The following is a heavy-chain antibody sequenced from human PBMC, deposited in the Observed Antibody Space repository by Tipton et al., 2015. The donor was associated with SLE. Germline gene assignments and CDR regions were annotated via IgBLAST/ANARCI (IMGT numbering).Heavy chain of an antibody. CDR1: GFTFSSYG. CDR2: ISYDGSNK. V-gene: IGHV3-30*18. D-gene: IGHD3/OR15-3a*01. Sequence: SLRLSCAASGFTFSSYGMHWVRQAPGKGLEWVAVISYDGSNKYYADSVKGRFTISRDNSKNTLYLQMNSLRAEDTAVYYCAKGVPGSGLGIDYWGQGTLVTVSS. CDR3: AKGVPGSGLGIDY. J-gene: IGHJ4*02.